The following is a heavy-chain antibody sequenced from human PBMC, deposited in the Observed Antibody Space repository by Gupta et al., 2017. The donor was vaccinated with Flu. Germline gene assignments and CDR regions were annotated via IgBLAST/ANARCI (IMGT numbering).Heavy chain of an antibody. CDR1: GFIFSANS. CDR3: AGHGSSSA. D-gene: IGHD6-19*01. J-gene: IGHJ5*02. V-gene: IGHV3-23*01. CDR2: IRDGGDT. Sequence: LESGGGRVQPGGSLRLSCAASGFIFSANSFTWFRQAPGKGLEWVSDIRDGGDTYYADFVKGRFTVSRDNSKNMLFLEMNSLRVEDAAIYYCAGHGSSSAWGQGVLVTVS.